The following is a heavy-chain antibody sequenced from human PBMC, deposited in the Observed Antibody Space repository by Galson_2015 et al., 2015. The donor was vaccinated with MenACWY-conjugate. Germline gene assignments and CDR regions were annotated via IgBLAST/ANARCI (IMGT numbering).Heavy chain of an antibody. J-gene: IGHJ4*02. V-gene: IGHV3-23*01. CDR1: GFTFSSFA. CDR3: AKAYIVVIPDAAYAG. D-gene: IGHD2-2*01. Sequence: SLILSCAASGFTFSSFAKSWVRQAPGRGLEWVSGISGSGDVTYYADAVKGRFTISRDNSKNTLYLQMDSLRAEDTAVYYCAKAYIVVIPDAAYAGCGQGALGTVSS. CDR2: ISGSGDVT.